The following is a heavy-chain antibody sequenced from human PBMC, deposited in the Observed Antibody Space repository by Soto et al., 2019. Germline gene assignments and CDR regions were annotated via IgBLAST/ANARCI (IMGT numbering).Heavy chain of an antibody. D-gene: IGHD4-17*01. CDR2: IYYSGST. V-gene: IGHV4-31*03. CDR3: ARSTTVTKGSVERDV. Sequence: QVQLQESGPGLVKPSQTLSLTCTVSGGSISSGGYYWSWIRQHPGKGLEWIGYIYYSGSTYYNPSLKSRVTISVDTSKNQFSLKLSSVTAAVTAVYYCARSTTVTKGSVERDVWGQGTTVTVSS. J-gene: IGHJ6*02. CDR1: GGSISSGGYY.